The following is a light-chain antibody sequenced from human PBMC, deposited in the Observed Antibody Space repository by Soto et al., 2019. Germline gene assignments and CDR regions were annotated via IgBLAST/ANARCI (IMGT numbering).Light chain of an antibody. CDR1: QGIAAS. J-gene: IGKJ4*01. CDR3: QQTRTYPRT. Sequence: DIQLTQSPSFLSASVGDRVTITSRASQGIAASLAWYQQKPGNPPRLLIYADSTLQSGVPSRFSGSGSGTRGTLTISSLAPEDFATYYCQQTRTYPRTFGGGTKVEMK. V-gene: IGKV1-9*01. CDR2: ADS.